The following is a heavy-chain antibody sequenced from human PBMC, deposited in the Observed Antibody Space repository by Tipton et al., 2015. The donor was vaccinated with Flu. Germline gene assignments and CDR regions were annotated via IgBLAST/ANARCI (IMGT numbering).Heavy chain of an antibody. CDR2: IYYSGST. V-gene: IGHV4-31*03. CDR1: GGSISSGGYY. J-gene: IGHJ3*02. D-gene: IGHD2-21*02. Sequence: TLSLTCTVSGGSISSGGYYWSWIRQHPGKGLEWIGYIYYSGSTYYNPSLKSRVTISVDTSKNQFSLKLCSVTAADTAVYYCARSCGGDRGEDHGAFDIWGQGTMVTVSS. CDR3: ARSCGGDRGEDHGAFDI.